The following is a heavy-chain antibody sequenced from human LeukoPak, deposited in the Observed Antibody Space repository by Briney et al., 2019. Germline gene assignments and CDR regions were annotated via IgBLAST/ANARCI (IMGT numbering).Heavy chain of an antibody. V-gene: IGHV3-48*02. CDR2: ISSSGSGSIT. J-gene: IGHJ4*02. Sequence: GGSLRLSCAASGFPLNSHNMNWVRQAPGKGLEWVSYISSSGSGSITYHADSVKGRFTMSRDNAKNSLYLHMNSLRDEDTAVYYCARDRPNWGIDCWGQGTLVTVSS. D-gene: IGHD7-27*01. CDR1: GFPLNSHN. CDR3: ARDRPNWGIDC.